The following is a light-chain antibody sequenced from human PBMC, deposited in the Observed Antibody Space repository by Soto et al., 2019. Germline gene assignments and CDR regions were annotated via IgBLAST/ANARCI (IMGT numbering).Light chain of an antibody. CDR3: LQYGSSLRT. CDR1: QSVRSRY. CDR2: GAS. V-gene: IGKV3-20*01. J-gene: IGKJ1*01. Sequence: EIVLTQSPGTLSSSPGERATLSCRASQSVRSRYLAWYQQKPGQAHRLLLYGASSIDTGIPDRFSGSGSGTDFTLTISRLEPEDFAMYYCLQYGSSLRTFGHGTKVDIK.